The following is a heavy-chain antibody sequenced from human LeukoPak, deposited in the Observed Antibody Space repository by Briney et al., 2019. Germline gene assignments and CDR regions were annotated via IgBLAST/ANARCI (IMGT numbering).Heavy chain of an antibody. CDR2: INAGNGNT. D-gene: IGHD3-10*01. J-gene: IGHJ6*03. CDR1: GYTFTSYA. Sequence: ASVKVSCKASGYTFTSYAMHWVRQAPGQRLEWMGWINAGNGNTKYSQEFQGRVTMTRDTSISTAYMELSRLRSDDTAVYYCASAMVRGAIDYYYYYMDVWGKGTTVTVSS. CDR3: ASAMVRGAIDYYYYYMDV. V-gene: IGHV1-3*01.